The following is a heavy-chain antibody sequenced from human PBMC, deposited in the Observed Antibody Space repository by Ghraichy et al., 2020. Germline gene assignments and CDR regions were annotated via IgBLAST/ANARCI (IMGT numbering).Heavy chain of an antibody. CDR1: GGSFSGYY. CDR2: INHSGST. V-gene: IGHV4-34*01. J-gene: IGHJ5*02. CDR3: AISSLRVRGVTITPGNNWFDP. D-gene: IGHD3-10*01. Sequence: SETLSLTCAVYGGSFSGYYWSWIRQPPGKGLEWIGEINHSGSTNYNPSLKSRVTISVDTSKNQFSLKLSSVTAADTAVYYCAISSLRVRGVTITPGNNWFDPWGQGTLVTVSS.